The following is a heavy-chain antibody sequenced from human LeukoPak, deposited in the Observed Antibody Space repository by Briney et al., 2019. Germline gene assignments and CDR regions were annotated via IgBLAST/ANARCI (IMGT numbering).Heavy chain of an antibody. J-gene: IGHJ4*02. CDR3: ARHSPSWGLRNFDY. CDR1: GGSVSSGGYS. CDR2: VFTTGTT. D-gene: IGHD1-26*01. V-gene: IGHV4-30-2*03. Sequence: SETLSLTCVVSGGSVSSGGYSWWWVRQAPGKGLEWIGYVFTTGTTYYNPSLNSRVTISLDMSKNQFSLKLRSVTAADTAVYYCARHSPSWGLRNFDYWGQGILVTVSS.